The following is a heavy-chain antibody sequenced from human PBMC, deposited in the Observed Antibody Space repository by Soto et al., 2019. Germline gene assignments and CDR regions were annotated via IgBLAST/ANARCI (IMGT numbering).Heavy chain of an antibody. CDR3: ARDHRYCSSTSCPGGLDV. V-gene: IGHV4-59*01. J-gene: IGHJ6*02. CDR2: IDYSGRT. D-gene: IGHD2-2*01. Sequence: SETLSLTCTISGGSISTYYWSWIRQPPGKGLEWIGYIDYSGRTNYSPSLKSRVTISIDTSQKQFSLKLSSVTAADTAVYYCARDHRYCSSTSCPGGLDVWGQGTTVTVSS. CDR1: GGSISTYY.